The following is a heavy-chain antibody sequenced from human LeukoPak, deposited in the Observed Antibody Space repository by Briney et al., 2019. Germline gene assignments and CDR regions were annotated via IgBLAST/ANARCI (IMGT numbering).Heavy chain of an antibody. CDR1: GGTSSSYT. CDR3: AREWQQLVLTTYWYFDL. J-gene: IGHJ2*01. V-gene: IGHV1-69*02. D-gene: IGHD6-13*01. CDR2: IIPILGIA. Sequence: SVKVSCKASGGTSSSYTISWVRQAPGQGLEWMGRIIPILGIANYAQKFQGRVTITADKSTSTAYMELSSLRSEDTAVYYCAREWQQLVLTTYWYFDLWGRGTLVTVSS.